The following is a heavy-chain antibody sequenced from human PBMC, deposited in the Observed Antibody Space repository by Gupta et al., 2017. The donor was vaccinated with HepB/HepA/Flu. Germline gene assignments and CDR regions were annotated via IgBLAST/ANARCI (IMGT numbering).Heavy chain of an antibody. J-gene: IGHJ6*02. V-gene: IGHV3-21*01. Sequence: EVQLVESGGGLVKPGGSLRLSCAASEFTFSFYSMNWVRQAPGKGLEWVSSISGSSSYIYYADSVKGRFTLSRDNAKNSLYLQMNSLRAEDTAVYYCARDRWNDCGGDCYSPHYYYSGMDVWGQGTTVTVSS. CDR2: ISGSSSYI. CDR3: ARDRWNDCGGDCYSPHYYYSGMDV. CDR1: EFTFSFYS. D-gene: IGHD2-21*02.